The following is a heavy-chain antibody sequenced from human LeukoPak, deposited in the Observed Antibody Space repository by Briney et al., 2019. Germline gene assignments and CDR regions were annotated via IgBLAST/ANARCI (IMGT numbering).Heavy chain of an antibody. CDR2: ISGSGGST. Sequence: GGSLRLSCAASGFTFSSYAMSWVRQAPGKGLEWVSAISGSGGSTYYADSVRGRFTISRDNSKNTLYLQMNSLRAEDTAVYYCAKDVTVVPAAHFDYWGQGTLVTVSS. J-gene: IGHJ4*02. CDR3: AKDVTVVPAAHFDY. D-gene: IGHD2-2*01. V-gene: IGHV3-23*01. CDR1: GFTFSSYA.